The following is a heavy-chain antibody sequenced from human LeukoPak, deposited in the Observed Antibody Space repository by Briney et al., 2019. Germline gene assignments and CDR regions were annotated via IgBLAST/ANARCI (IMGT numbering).Heavy chain of an antibody. Sequence: SETLSLTCAVSGYSISSGYYWGWIRQPPGKGLEWIGNIYHSGSTYKNPSLKSRVTISLDTPKNQFSLNLSSVTAADTAMYYCARLSGAPIRHPIYHFDYWGQGTLVTVSS. J-gene: IGHJ4*02. CDR1: GYSISSGYY. CDR3: ARLSGAPIRHPIYHFDY. D-gene: IGHD2-2*02. V-gene: IGHV4-38-2*01. CDR2: IYHSGST.